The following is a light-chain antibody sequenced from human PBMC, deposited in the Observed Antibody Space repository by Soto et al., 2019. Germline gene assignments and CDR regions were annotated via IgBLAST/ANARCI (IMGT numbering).Light chain of an antibody. V-gene: IGLV2-14*03. J-gene: IGLJ2*01. CDR1: SSDVGGYYF. CDR3: SSYTSRRVV. Sequence: QSALTQPASVSGSPGQSITISCTGTSSDVGGYYFVSWYQHHPGKAPILMIFDVSKRPSGVSNRFSGSKTGNTASLTSSGLQAEDEADYYCSSYTSRRVVFGGGTKLTVL. CDR2: DVS.